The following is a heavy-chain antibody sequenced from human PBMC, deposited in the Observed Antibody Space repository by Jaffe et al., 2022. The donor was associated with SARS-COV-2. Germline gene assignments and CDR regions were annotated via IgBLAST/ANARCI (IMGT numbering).Heavy chain of an antibody. CDR2: ISAYNGNT. J-gene: IGHJ3*02. V-gene: IGHV1-18*01. CDR1: GYTFTSYG. Sequence: QVQLVQSGAEVKKPGASVKVSCKASGYTFTSYGISWVRQAPGQGLEWMGWISAYNGNTNYAQKLQGRVTMTTDTSTSTAYMELRSLRSDDTAVYYCARGGDDYYDSSGRRFDAFDIWGQGTMVTVSS. CDR3: ARGGDDYYDSSGRRFDAFDI. D-gene: IGHD3-22*01.